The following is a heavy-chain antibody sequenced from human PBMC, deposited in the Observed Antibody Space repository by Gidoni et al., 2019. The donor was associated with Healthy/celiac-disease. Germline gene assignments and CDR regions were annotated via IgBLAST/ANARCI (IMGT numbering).Heavy chain of an antibody. CDR3: ARDSHPDDFWSGFSYYYYGMDV. Sequence: EVQLVESVGGLVQPGGCLRLACASSGFPFSRYSMHCVRQAQGKGLEWVSYISSSRSTIYYADSVKGRFTISRDNAKNSLYLQMNSLRAEDTAVYYCARDSHPDDFWSGFSYYYYGMDVWGQGTTVTVSS. J-gene: IGHJ6*02. V-gene: IGHV3-48*04. CDR2: ISSSRSTI. CDR1: GFPFSRYS. D-gene: IGHD3-3*01.